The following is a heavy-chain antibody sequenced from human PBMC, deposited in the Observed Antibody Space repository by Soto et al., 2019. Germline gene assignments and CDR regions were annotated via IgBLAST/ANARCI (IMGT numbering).Heavy chain of an antibody. CDR3: AKGSWENVSRHYYMDV. J-gene: IGHJ6*03. CDR1: GDSVSSNSAA. CDR2: TYYKSKWYY. Sequence: PSQTLSLTCDLSGDSVSSNSAAWNWIRQTPSRGLEWLGRTYYKSKWYYDYAVSVKSRIIVNPDTSKNQFSLHLNSVTPEDTAVYYCAKGSWENVSRHYYMDVWGKGTTVTVSS. V-gene: IGHV6-1*01. D-gene: IGHD2-2*01.